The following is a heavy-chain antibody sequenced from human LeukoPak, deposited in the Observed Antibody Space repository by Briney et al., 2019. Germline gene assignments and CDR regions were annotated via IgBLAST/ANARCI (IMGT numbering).Heavy chain of an antibody. D-gene: IGHD3-10*01. Sequence: SETLSLTCTVSGGSISSYYWSWIRQPPGKGLEWIGYIYYSGSTSYNPSLKSRVTISVDMSKNQFSLKLSSVTTADTAVYYCARSFGRWFGDNYYHYMDVWGKGTTVTVSS. J-gene: IGHJ6*03. CDR1: GGSISSYY. V-gene: IGHV4-59*01. CDR3: ARSFGRWFGDNYYHYMDV. CDR2: IYYSGST.